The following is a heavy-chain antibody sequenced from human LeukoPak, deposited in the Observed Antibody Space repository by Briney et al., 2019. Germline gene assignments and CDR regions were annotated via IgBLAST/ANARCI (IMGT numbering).Heavy chain of an antibody. V-gene: IGHV3-11*01. Sequence: GGSLRLSCAASRFTFSDYYMSWIRHAPGKGLEWVSYISSSGSTIYYADSVKGRFTISRDNAKNSLYLQMNSLRAEDTAVYYCARGGIAMAYNWFDPWGQGTLVTVSS. J-gene: IGHJ5*02. D-gene: IGHD5-18*01. CDR3: ARGGIAMAYNWFDP. CDR2: ISSSGSTI. CDR1: RFTFSDYY.